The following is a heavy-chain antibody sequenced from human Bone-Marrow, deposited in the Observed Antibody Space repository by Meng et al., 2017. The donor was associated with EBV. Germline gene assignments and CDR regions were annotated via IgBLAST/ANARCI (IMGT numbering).Heavy chain of an antibody. Sequence: QVQVVQAGVEVKKPGSSVKVSCKASGDTFNNYAITWVRQAPGQGLEWMGGIIPMFDVVNYAQKFQGRVAISADRSTNTAHMELSRLRSEDTAMYFCARVHWTSGGYTAPFDYWGQGTLVTVSS. D-gene: IGHD2-2*02. J-gene: IGHJ4*02. CDR2: IIPMFDVV. V-gene: IGHV1-69*17. CDR1: GDTFNNYA. CDR3: ARVHWTSGGYTAPFDY.